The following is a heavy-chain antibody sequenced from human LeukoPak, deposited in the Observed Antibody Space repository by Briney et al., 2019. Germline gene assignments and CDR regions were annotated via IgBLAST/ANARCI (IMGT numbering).Heavy chain of an antibody. J-gene: IGHJ4*02. D-gene: IGHD3-22*01. V-gene: IGHV3-23*01. Sequence: GGSLRLSCAVSGISLSNYGMSWVRQAPGKGLEWVAGISGSGGSTHYADSVKGRFTISSDNPKNTLYLQMNRLRAEDTAVYFCAKRGVVIRVILVGFHKEAYYFDSWGQGALVTVSS. CDR3: AKRGVVIRVILVGFHKEAYYFDS. CDR2: ISGSGGST. CDR1: GISLSNYG.